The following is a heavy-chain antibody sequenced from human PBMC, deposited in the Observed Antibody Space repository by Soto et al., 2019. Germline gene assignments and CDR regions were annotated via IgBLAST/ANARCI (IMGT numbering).Heavy chain of an antibody. CDR3: AREYSGYSYVTVGY. V-gene: IGHV3-30-3*01. D-gene: IGHD5-18*01. CDR1: GFTFSSYA. CDR2: ISYDGSNK. Sequence: QVQLVESGGGVVQPGRSLRLSCAASGFTFSSYAMHWVRQAPGKGLEWVAVISYDGSNKYYADSVKGRFTISRDNSKNTLYLQMNSLRAEDTAVYYCAREYSGYSYVTVGYWGQGTLVTVSS. J-gene: IGHJ4*02.